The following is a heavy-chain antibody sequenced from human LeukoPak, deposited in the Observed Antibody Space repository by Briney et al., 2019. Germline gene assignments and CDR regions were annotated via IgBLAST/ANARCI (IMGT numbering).Heavy chain of an antibody. CDR2: ITGSGGAT. D-gene: IGHD2-2*01. CDR1: GFTFSTYA. V-gene: IGHV3-23*01. J-gene: IGHJ4*02. CDR3: AKVYRPNIVVVPAAITPY. Sequence: GGSLRLSCAASGFTFSTYAVNWVRQAPGKGLEWVSAITGSGGATYYADSVKGRFTISRDNSKNTLYLQMNSLRAEDTAIYYCAKVYRPNIVVVPAAITPYWGQGTLVTVSS.